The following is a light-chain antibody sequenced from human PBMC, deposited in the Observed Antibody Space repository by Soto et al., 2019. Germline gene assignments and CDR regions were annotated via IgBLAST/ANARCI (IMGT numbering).Light chain of an antibody. CDR2: DAS. Sequence: DIQMTQSPSSLSASVGDRVTITCQASQDISNYLNWYQQKPGKAPKLLIYDASKLEPGVPSRLSGGGSGTEFTLTISSLQPDDFATYYCQQYSTYPLTFGGGTKVDIK. V-gene: IGKV1-33*01. J-gene: IGKJ4*01. CDR1: QDISNY. CDR3: QQYSTYPLT.